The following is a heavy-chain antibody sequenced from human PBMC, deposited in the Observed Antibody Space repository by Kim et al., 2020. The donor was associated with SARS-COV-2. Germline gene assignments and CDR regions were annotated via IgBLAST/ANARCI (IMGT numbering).Heavy chain of an antibody. D-gene: IGHD3-22*01. CDR2: LSADGPNT. CDR3: AREGHSSGHCGTFDI. CDR1: GFTLSSRV. J-gene: IGHJ3*02. Sequence: GGSLRLSCVASGFTLSSRVMHWVRQAPGKELEWVSVLSADGPNTNYADSVKGRFTISRDSSKNTLYLQMNGLRADDTGFYYCAREGHSSGHCGTFDIWGQGTIVTVSS. V-gene: IGHV3-30*04.